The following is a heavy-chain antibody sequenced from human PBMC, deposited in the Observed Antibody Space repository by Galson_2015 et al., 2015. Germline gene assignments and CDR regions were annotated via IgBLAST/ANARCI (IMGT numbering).Heavy chain of an antibody. CDR1: GYSFTNYW. D-gene: IGHD1-26*01. CDR3: VRLANSGSVKSPFDY. CDR2: IYPGDSDT. Sequence: QSGAEVKKPGESLKISCGYSFTNYWIGWVRQMPGKGLECMGIIYPGDSDTRYSPSFQGQVTISADKSISTAYLQWSSLKASDTAMYYCVRLANSGSVKSPFDYWGQGTLVTVSS. V-gene: IGHV5-51*01. J-gene: IGHJ4*02.